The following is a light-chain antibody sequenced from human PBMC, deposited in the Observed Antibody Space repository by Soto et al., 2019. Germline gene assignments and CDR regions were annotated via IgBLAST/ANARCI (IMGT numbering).Light chain of an antibody. V-gene: IGKV4-1*01. CDR2: WAY. CDR1: QSVLFSSNNKNY. J-gene: IGKJ4*01. Sequence: DIVMTQSPDSLAVSLGERATINCKSSQSVLFSSNNKNYLAWYQQKPGQPPKLPIYWAYIRESGVPDRFSGSGSGTDFTLTISSLQAEDVAVYYCQQYYSSLALTFGGGTKVDIK. CDR3: QQYYSSLALT.